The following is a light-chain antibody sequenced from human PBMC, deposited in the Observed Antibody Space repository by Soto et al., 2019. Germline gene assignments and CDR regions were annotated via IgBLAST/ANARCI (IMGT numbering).Light chain of an antibody. V-gene: IGKV1-5*03. CDR1: QTISSW. J-gene: IGKJ1*01. CDR3: QHYNSYSEA. CDR2: KAS. Sequence: LQITQSPSTPSGSVGDRVTLTFRASQTISSWLAWYQQKPGKAPKLLIYKASTLKSGVPSRFSGSGSGTEFTLTISSLQPDDFATYYCQHYNSYSEAFGQGTKVDI.